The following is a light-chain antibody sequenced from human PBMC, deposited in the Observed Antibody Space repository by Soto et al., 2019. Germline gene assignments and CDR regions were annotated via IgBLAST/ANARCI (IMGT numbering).Light chain of an antibody. J-gene: IGKJ4*01. Sequence: DIQMTQSPSSLSASVGDRVTITCQADQGISKSLSWYQQKPGMAPKLLIYDASNFETGVPSRFSGSGSGIDFTLTISSLLPEDFGRYYCQQYDDLPFTFGGGTKVEIK. CDR1: QGISKS. CDR2: DAS. V-gene: IGKV1-33*01. CDR3: QQYDDLPFT.